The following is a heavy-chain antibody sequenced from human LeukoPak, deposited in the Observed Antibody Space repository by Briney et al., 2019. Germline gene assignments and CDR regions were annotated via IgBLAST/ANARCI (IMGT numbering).Heavy chain of an antibody. V-gene: IGHV1-18*01. CDR3: ARDSIYCSSTSCYYYYYYYMDV. Sequence: ASVTVSCKASGYTFTSYGISWVRQAPGQGLEWMGWIGAYNGNTNYAQKLQGRVTMTTDTSTSTAYMELRSLRSDDTAVYYCARDSIYCSSTSCYYYYYYYMDVWGKGTTVTVSS. D-gene: IGHD2-2*01. CDR2: IGAYNGNT. CDR1: GYTFTSYG. J-gene: IGHJ6*03.